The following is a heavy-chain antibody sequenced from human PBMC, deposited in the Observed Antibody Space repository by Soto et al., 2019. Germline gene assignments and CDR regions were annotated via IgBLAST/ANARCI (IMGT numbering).Heavy chain of an antibody. D-gene: IGHD2-15*01. CDR1: GFTFSSYG. CDR3: AKIHCSGGSCYSGYYYYGMDV. Sequence: LRLSCAASGFTFSSYGMHWVRQAPGKGLEWVAVISYDGSNKYYADSVKGRFTISRDNSKNTLYLQMNSLRAEDTAVYYCAKIHCSGGSCYSGYYYYGMDVWGQGTTVTVSS. CDR2: ISYDGSNK. V-gene: IGHV3-30*18. J-gene: IGHJ6*02.